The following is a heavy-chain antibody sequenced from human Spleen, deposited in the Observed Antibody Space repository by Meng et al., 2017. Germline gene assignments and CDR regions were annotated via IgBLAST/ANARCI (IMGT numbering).Heavy chain of an antibody. V-gene: IGHV4-38-2*02. CDR3: TRGPRLDY. J-gene: IGHJ4*02. Sequence: SETLSLTCTVSGYSISSGYYWGWIRQPPGKGLEWIGSIYHSGSTYYNTSLKSRVTISVDTSKNQFSLKLSSVTAADTAVYDCTRGPRLDYWGQGTLVTVSS. CDR1: GYSISSGYY. CDR2: IYHSGST.